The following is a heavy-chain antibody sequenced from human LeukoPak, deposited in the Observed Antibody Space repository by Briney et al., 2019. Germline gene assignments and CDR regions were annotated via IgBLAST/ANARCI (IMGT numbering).Heavy chain of an antibody. CDR1: GGSISSSNYY. CDR2: ISHIGST. CDR3: ARRSGITMIVVLISDAFDI. V-gene: IGHV4-39*01. J-gene: IGHJ3*02. Sequence: SETLSLTCAVYGGSISSSNYYWGWIRQPPGKGLEWIGSISHIGSTYHNPSLKSRVIISVDMSKNQFSLRLTSVTAADTAVYYCARRSGITMIVVLISDAFDIWGQGTMVTVSS. D-gene: IGHD3-22*01.